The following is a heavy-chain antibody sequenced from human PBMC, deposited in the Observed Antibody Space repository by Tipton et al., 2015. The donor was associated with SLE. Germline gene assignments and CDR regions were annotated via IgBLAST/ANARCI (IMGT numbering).Heavy chain of an antibody. Sequence: LSLTCAASGFTFSNYVMLWVRQAPGKGLEWVSGVSINGAGRYYADSVQGRFSVSRDNFKNTLSMQMNSLRVEDTAVYYCAKGGETGGYDPQHWGQGTLVTVSS. J-gene: IGHJ1*01. CDR3: AKGGETGGYDPQH. CDR1: GFTFSNYV. D-gene: IGHD5-12*01. V-gene: IGHV3-23*01. CDR2: VSINGAGR.